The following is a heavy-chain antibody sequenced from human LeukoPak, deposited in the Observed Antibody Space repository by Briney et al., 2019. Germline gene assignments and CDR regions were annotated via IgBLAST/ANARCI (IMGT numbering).Heavy chain of an antibody. Sequence: SETLSLTCSVSGASISSYYWSWIRQPPGKTLEWIGYIYYTGSTNYNPSLKSRVTITADTSKSQFYLNVTSVTAADTAVYYFSRGSVARFDNWGQGILVTVSS. CDR3: SRGSVARFDN. D-gene: IGHD6-19*01. CDR1: GASISSYY. CDR2: IYYTGST. J-gene: IGHJ4*02. V-gene: IGHV4-59*01.